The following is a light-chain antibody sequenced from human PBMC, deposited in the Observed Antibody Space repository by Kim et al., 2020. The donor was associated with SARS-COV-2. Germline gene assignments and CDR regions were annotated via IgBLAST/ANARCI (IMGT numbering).Light chain of an antibody. Sequence: EILMTQSPATLSVPPVERAALSCKSSQNVGTKLAWYQQKPGQAPRLLIYDASTRASGIPDRFFGSGSGTEFTLIIGRLQSEDFALYYCQQYHNWPPITFGQGTRLEIK. CDR2: DAS. CDR3: QQYHNWPPIT. V-gene: IGKV3-15*01. CDR1: QNVGTK. J-gene: IGKJ5*01.